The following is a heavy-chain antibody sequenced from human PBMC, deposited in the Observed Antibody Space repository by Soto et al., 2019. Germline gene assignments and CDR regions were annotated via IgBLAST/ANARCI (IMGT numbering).Heavy chain of an antibody. J-gene: IGHJ4*02. CDR1: GDTFSSYA. D-gene: IGHD1-26*01. V-gene: IGHV1-69*06. Sequence: VSCKASGDTFSSYAISWVRQAPGQGLEWMGGIIPKFNTIDHGQKFQGRVTIAADKSTSTAYMELSSLRSDDTAVYYCARVTPGGYLDYWAQGTLVTVSS. CDR2: IIPKFNTI. CDR3: ARVTPGGYLDY.